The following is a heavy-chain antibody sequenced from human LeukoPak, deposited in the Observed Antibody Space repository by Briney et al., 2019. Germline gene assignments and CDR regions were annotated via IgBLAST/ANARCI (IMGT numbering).Heavy chain of an antibody. CDR3: ARVTGYMIEDYFDY. CDR1: GGSISSYY. Sequence: SETLSLTCTVSGGSISSYYWSWIRQPPGKGLEWIGYIYYGGSTNYNPSLKGRVTISVKTSKNQFSLKLSSVTAADTAVYYCARVTGYMIEDYFDYWGQGTLVTVSS. CDR2: IYYGGST. J-gene: IGHJ4*02. D-gene: IGHD3-22*01. V-gene: IGHV4-59*01.